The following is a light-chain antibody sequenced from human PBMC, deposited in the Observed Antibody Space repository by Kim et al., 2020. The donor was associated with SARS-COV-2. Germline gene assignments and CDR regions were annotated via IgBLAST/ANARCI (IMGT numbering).Light chain of an antibody. V-gene: IGKV3-11*01. CDR1: QRVSSY. J-gene: IGKJ1*01. Sequence: SLTPSGGAPLSGRASQRVSSYVAWYQYKPGQAPRLLIYDASKRATGIPDRFSGRGFGTDFTLTISSLQPEDFAVYYCQQRKNWATFGQGTKVDIK. CDR2: DAS. CDR3: QQRKNWAT.